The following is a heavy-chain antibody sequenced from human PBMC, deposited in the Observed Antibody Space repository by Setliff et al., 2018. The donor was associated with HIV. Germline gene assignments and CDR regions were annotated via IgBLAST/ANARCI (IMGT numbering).Heavy chain of an antibody. D-gene: IGHD3-10*01. Sequence: SETLSLTCTVSGGSINSYYWSWIRQPPGKGLEWIGYIYYTGSTYYNPSLKSRVTISIDTSKNQFSLNLSSVTAADSAVYYCAKLSRLTSLRNAFDIWGQGAVVTVSS. CDR2: IYYTGST. CDR3: AKLSRLTSLRNAFDI. V-gene: IGHV4-59*06. J-gene: IGHJ3*02. CDR1: GGSINSYY.